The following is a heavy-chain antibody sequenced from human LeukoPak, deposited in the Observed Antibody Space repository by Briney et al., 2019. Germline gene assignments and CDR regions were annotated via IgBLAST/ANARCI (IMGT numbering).Heavy chain of an antibody. CDR1: GYTFTGYY. Sequence: ASVKVSCKASGYTFTGYYMHWVRQAPGQGLEWMGWINPNSGGTNYAQKFQGRVTMTRDTSISTAYMELSRLRSDDSAVYYCARDGDYGAYFDYWGQGTLVTVSS. CDR3: ARDGDYGAYFDY. D-gene: IGHD4-17*01. V-gene: IGHV1-2*02. J-gene: IGHJ4*02. CDR2: INPNSGGT.